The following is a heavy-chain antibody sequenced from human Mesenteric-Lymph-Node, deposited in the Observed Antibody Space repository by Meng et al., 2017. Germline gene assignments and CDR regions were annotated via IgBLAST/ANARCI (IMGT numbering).Heavy chain of an antibody. J-gene: IGHJ4*02. D-gene: IGHD6-19*01. V-gene: IGHV1-2*06. CDR1: GCTFSSYA. Sequence: SVKVSCKASGCTFSSYAISWVRQAPGQGLEWMGRINPNIGGTNYAQKFQGRVTMTRDTSISTAYMELSRLRSDDTAVYYCARYTGYSSGGYGEENYFDYWGQGTLVTVSS. CDR3: ARYTGYSSGGYGEENYFDY. CDR2: INPNIGGT.